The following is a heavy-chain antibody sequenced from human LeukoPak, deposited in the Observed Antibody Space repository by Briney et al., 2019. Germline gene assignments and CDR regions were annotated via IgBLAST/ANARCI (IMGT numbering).Heavy chain of an antibody. CDR2: ISGSGGST. D-gene: IGHD2/OR15-2a*01. J-gene: IGHJ4*02. CDR3: AKDLYGNFDY. V-gene: IGHV3-23*01. Sequence: GGSLRLSCAASGFIVSNNYMSWVRQAPGKGLEWVSAISGSGGSTYYADSVKGRFTISRDNSKNTLYLQMNSLRAEDTAVYYCAKDLYGNFDYWGQGTLVTVSS. CDR1: GFIVSNNY.